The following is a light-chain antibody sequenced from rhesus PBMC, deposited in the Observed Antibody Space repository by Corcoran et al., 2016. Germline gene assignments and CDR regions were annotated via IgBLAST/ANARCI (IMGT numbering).Light chain of an antibody. J-gene: IGKJ1*01. CDR1: PGISSW. CDR2: KAS. CDR3: LQYSSSPWT. V-gene: IGKV1-22*01. Sequence: DIQVTQSPSSLSASVGDKVTITCRASPGISSWLAWYQQKPGKAPKLLIYKASSLQSGVPSRFSGSGSGTDFTLTISSLQPEDFATYYCLQYSSSPWTFGQGTKVEIK.